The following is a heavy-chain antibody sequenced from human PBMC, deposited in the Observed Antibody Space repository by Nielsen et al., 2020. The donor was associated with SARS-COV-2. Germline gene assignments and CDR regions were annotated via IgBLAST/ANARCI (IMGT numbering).Heavy chain of an antibody. CDR2: INHSGST. V-gene: IGHV4-34*01. CDR1: GGSFSGYY. Sequence: SETLSLTCAVYGGSFSGYYWSWIRQPPGKGLEWIGEINHSGSTNYNPSLKSRVTISVDTSKNQFSLKLSSVTAADTAVYYCARGVRGDYGSGSYSPILDYWGQGTLVTVSS. CDR3: ARGVRGDYGSGSYSPILDY. D-gene: IGHD3-10*01. J-gene: IGHJ4*02.